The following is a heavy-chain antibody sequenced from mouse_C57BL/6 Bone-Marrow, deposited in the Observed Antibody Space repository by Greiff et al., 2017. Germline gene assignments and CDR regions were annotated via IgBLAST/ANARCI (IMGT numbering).Heavy chain of an antibody. D-gene: IGHD2-4*01. J-gene: IGHJ2*01. Sequence: VQLQQSGPGLVKPSQSLSLTCSVTGYSITSGYYWNWIRQFPGNKLEWMGYISYDGSNNYNPSLKNRISITRDTSKNQFFLKLNSVTTEDTATYYCASLYYDYDGGGYYCDYWGQGTTLTVSS. V-gene: IGHV3-6*01. CDR1: GYSITSGYY. CDR3: ASLYYDYDGGGYYCDY. CDR2: ISYDGSN.